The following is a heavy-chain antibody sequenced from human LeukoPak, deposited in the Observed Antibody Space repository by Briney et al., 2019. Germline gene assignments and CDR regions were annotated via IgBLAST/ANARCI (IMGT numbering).Heavy chain of an antibody. D-gene: IGHD5-18*01. CDR2: IIPILGIA. J-gene: IGHJ6*02. CDR3: ARAPIQLDYYYGMDV. CDR1: GGTFSSYA. Sequence: ASVKVSCKASGGTFSSYAISWVRQAPGQGLEWRGRIIPILGIANYAQKFQGRVTITAEKSTSTAYMELSSLRSEDTAVYYCARAPIQLDYYYGMDVWGQGTTVTVSS. V-gene: IGHV1-69*04.